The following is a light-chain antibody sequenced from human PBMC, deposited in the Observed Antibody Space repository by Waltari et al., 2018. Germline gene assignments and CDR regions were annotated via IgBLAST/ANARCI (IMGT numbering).Light chain of an antibody. J-gene: IGKJ1*01. V-gene: IGKV1-NL1*01. Sequence: DVQMTQSPASLSASVGDKVTITCHASQDISAWLAWYHQIPGKSPKALIVDTSTLQNGVPSTFSGNGSGTEYTLTISSLRPEDFGTYYCQQYDEIPPTFGQGTKVE. CDR1: QDISAW. CDR2: DTS. CDR3: QQYDEIPPT.